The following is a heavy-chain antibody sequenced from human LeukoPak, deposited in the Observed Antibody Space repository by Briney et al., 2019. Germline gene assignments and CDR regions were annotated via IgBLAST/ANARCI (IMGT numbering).Heavy chain of an antibody. J-gene: IGHJ4*02. Sequence: TSETLSLTCTVSGGSISSSSYYWGWIRQPPGKGLEWIGSIYYSGSTYYNPSLKSRVTISVDTSKNQFSLKLSSVTAADTAVYYCARWPRSGYYVLDYWGQGTLVTVSS. CDR1: GGSISSSSYY. CDR2: IYYSGST. CDR3: ARWPRSGYYVLDY. D-gene: IGHD3-22*01. V-gene: IGHV4-39*01.